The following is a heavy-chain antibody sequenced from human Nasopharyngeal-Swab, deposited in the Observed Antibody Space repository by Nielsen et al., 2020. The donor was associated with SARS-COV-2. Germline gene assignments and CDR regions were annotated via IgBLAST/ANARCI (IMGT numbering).Heavy chain of an antibody. J-gene: IGHJ6*02. CDR3: ARGLRVVVPTGMKDKSSGRPRFASYYSGIDV. Sequence: SETLSLTCAVNGESFSGHFWTWIRQTPGKGLEWLGEIDHSGSTKYYPPPKGRVTISADTSKSHFSLKLSSVTAADTAVYYCARGLRVVVPTGMKDKSSGRPRFASYYSGIDVWGQGTTVTVSS. CDR2: IDHSGST. CDR1: GESFSGHF. D-gene: IGHD3-22*01. V-gene: IGHV4-34*01.